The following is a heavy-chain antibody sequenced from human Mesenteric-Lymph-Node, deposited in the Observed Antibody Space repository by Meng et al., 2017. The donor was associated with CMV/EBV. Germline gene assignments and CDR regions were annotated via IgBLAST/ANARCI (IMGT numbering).Heavy chain of an antibody. CDR1: GGTFSGYF. J-gene: IGHJ4*02. Sequence: SETLSLTCTVSGGTFSGYFWTWIRQSPGKGLEWIGEINHSGNINYNPSLKSRVTASVDVSKRQFSLNLSSVTAADTAVYFCARGHSSNFRFFDYWGQGALVTVSS. D-gene: IGHD2-2*01. V-gene: IGHV4-34*01. CDR2: INHSGNI. CDR3: ARGHSSNFRFFDY.